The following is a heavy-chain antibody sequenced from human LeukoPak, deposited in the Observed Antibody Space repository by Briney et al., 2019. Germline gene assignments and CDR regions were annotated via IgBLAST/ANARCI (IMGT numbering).Heavy chain of an antibody. J-gene: IGHJ4*02. V-gene: IGHV1-2*02. CDR1: GYTFTDYY. CDR2: INPNSGGT. Sequence: ASVKVSCKASGYTFTDYYVHWVRQAPGQGLEWMGWINPNSGGTNYAQKFQGRVTMTRDTSISTAYMELSRLRSDDTAVYYCARATQYQLPNDYWGQGTLVTVSS. CDR3: ARATQYQLPNDY. D-gene: IGHD2-2*01.